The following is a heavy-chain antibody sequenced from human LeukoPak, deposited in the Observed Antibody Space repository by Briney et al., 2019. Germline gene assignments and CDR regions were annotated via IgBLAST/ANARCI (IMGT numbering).Heavy chain of an antibody. CDR1: GGSLSSYY. J-gene: IGHJ4*02. V-gene: IGHV4-34*01. Sequence: SETLSLTCAVYGGSLSSYYWSWIRQPPGKGLEWIGEINHSGATNYNPSLKSRVTIAVDTSKNQFSLRLSSVTAADTAMYYCARDIYGVYYFDYWGQGALVTVSS. CDR2: INHSGAT. CDR3: ARDIYGVYYFDY. D-gene: IGHD4-17*01.